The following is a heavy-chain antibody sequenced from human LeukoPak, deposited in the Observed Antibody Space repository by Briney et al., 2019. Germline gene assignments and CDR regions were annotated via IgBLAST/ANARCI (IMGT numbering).Heavy chain of an antibody. CDR1: GYTFSGFL. J-gene: IGHJ4*02. Sequence: ASVKVSCKASGYTFSGFLMHWVRQAPGQGLEWMGWISAYNGNTNYAQKLQGRVTMTTDTSTSTAYMELRSLRSDDTAVYYCATITLIEVVWGQGTLVTVSS. CDR3: ATITLIEVV. D-gene: IGHD3-22*01. CDR2: ISAYNGNT. V-gene: IGHV1-18*04.